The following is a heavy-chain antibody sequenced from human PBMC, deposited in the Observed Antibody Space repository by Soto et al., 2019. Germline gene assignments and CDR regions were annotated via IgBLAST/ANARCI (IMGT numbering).Heavy chain of an antibody. CDR3: ARYSGYDSPYFYYYYMDV. J-gene: IGHJ6*03. D-gene: IGHD5-12*01. Sequence: QVQLVQSGAEVKKPGSSVKVSCKASGGTFSSYTISWVRQAPGQGLEWMGRIIPILGIANYAQKFQGRVTLTADKSTSTAYMELSSLRSEDTAVYYCARYSGYDSPYFYYYYMDVWGKGTTVTVSS. CDR1: GGTFSSYT. CDR2: IIPILGIA. V-gene: IGHV1-69*02.